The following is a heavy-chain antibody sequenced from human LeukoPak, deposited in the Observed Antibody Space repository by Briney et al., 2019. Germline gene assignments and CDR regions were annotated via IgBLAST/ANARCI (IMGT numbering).Heavy chain of an antibody. CDR2: IYTSGST. CDR3: ARTPFGRSSYYYGAGSSNWAFDI. D-gene: IGHD3-10*01. J-gene: IGHJ3*02. CDR1: GGSISSYY. Sequence: SETLSLTCTVYGGSISSYYWSWIRQPAGKGLEWIGRIYTSGSTNYNPSLKSRVTISVDTSKNQFSLNLSSVTAADTAVYYCARTPFGRSSYYYGAGSSNWAFDIWDQGTMVTVSS. V-gene: IGHV4-4*07.